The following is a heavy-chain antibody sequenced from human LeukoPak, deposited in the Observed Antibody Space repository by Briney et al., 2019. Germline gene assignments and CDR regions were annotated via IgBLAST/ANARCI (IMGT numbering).Heavy chain of an antibody. CDR2: ISSSSSYI. CDR3: ARGMYNWNDETVDY. D-gene: IGHD1-1*01. CDR1: GFTFSSYS. J-gene: IGHJ4*02. Sequence: GGSLRLSCAASGFTFSSYSMNWVRQAPGKGLEWVSSISSSSSYIYYADSVKGRFTISRDNAKNSLYLQMNSLRAEDTAVYYCARGMYNWNDETVDYWGQGTLVTVSS. V-gene: IGHV3-21*01.